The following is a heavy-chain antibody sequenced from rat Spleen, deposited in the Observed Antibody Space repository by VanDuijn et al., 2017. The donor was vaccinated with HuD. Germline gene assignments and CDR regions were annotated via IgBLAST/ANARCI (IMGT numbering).Heavy chain of an antibody. J-gene: IGHJ1*01. CDR2: INTGGGST. D-gene: IGHD3-4*01. V-gene: IGHV5-27*01. Sequence: EVQLVESGGGLVQPGRSLKLSCAASGFTFSNYYMAWVRQAPTKGLEWVTYINTGGGSTYYRDSVKGRFTLSRDNANSTLYLQMGSLRSEDTATYYCTREETLYWYFDFWGPGTMVTVSS. CDR3: TREETLYWYFDF. CDR1: GFTFSNYY.